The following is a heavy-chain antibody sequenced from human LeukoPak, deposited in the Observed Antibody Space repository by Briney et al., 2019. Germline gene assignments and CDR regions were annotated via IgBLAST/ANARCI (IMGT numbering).Heavy chain of an antibody. CDR2: INPSGGST. D-gene: IGHD6-13*01. V-gene: IGHV1-46*01. CDR1: GYTFTSYY. J-gene: IGHJ3*02. CDR3: ARDLVSYSSSWWGGNDAFDI. Sequence: ASVKVSCKESGYTFTSYYMHWVRQAPGQGLEWMGIINPSGGSTSYAQKFQGRVTMTRDMSTSTVYMELSSLRSEDTAVYYCARDLVSYSSSWWGGNDAFDIWGQGTMVTVSS.